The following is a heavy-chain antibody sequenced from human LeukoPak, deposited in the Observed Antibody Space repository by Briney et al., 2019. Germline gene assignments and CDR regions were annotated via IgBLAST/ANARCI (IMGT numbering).Heavy chain of an antibody. D-gene: IGHD6-13*01. CDR3: AMAYSSSWYELYAFDI. V-gene: IGHV3-30*03. CDR2: ISYDGSNK. Sequence: GGSLRLSCAASGFTFSSYGMHWVRQAPGKGLEWVAVISYDGSNKYYADSVKGRFTISRDNSKNTLYLQMNSLRAEDTAVYYCAMAYSSSWYELYAFDIWGQGTMVTVSS. J-gene: IGHJ3*02. CDR1: GFTFSSYG.